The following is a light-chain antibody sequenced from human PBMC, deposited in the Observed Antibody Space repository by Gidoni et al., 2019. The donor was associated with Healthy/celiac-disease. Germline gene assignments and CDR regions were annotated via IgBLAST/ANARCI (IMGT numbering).Light chain of an antibody. J-gene: IGLJ3*02. CDR1: SSDVGGYNY. V-gene: IGLV2-14*01. Sequence: QFALTQPASVSGSPGQSITISCTGTSSDVGGYNYVSWYQQHPGKAPKLMIYEVSNRPSGVSNRFSGSKSGNTASLTISGLQAEDEADYYCSSYTSSSTRGVFGGGTKLTVL. CDR2: EVS. CDR3: SSYTSSSTRGV.